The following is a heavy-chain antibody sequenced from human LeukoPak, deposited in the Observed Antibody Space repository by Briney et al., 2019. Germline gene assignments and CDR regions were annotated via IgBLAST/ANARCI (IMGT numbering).Heavy chain of an antibody. J-gene: IGHJ6*03. D-gene: IGHD3-3*01. CDR2: INTNTGNP. CDR3: ASRRQLRDFGVVALYYMDV. Sequence: ASVKVSCKASGYIFTSYAMNWVRQAPGQGLEWMGWINTNTGNPTYAQGFTGRFVFSLDTSVSTAYLQISSLKAEDTAVYYCASRRQLRDFGVVALYYMDVWGKGTTVTVSS. CDR1: GYIFTSYA. V-gene: IGHV7-4-1*02.